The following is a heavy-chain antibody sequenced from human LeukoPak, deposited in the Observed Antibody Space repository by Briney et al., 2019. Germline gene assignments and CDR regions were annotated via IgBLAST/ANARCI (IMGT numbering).Heavy chain of an antibody. CDR1: GFTFTNGY. V-gene: IGHV3-7*01. CDR2: IKNDGTVK. J-gene: IGHJ4*02. Sequence: GSLRLSCAAFGFTFTNGYMTWVRQAPGKGLEWVANIKNDGTVKNYVDSVKGRLTISRDNAKNSMYLQMNSLRAEDTAVYYCAKDSYSKGDYWGQGVLVSVS. CDR3: AKDSYSKGDY. D-gene: IGHD6-13*01.